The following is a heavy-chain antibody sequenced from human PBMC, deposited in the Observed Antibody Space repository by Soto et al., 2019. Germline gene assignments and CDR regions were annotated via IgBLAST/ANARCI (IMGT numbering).Heavy chain of an antibody. CDR2: IWYDESNK. D-gene: IGHD5-18*01. CDR3: ARDNSYGGYFDY. J-gene: IGHJ4*02. V-gene: IGHV3-33*01. Sequence: QVQLVESGGGVVQPGRSLRLSCAASGFTFSSYGMHWVRQAPGKGLEWVAVIWYDESNKYYADSVKGRFTISRDNSKNTLYLQMNSLRAEDTAVYYCARDNSYGGYFDYWGQGTLVTVSS. CDR1: GFTFSSYG.